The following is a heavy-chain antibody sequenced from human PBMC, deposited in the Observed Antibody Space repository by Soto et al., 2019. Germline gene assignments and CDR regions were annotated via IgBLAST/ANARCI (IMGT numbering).Heavy chain of an antibody. CDR2: IYSSGTT. Sequence: WGTPALTCTVSGGALSGYYWTWIRQPAGKGLEWIGRIYSSGTTKYNPSLQSRVNMSLDTSKNQFSLRLTSVTAADTAVYDCARGQRFTAWFDPWGQGTWVTV. J-gene: IGHJ5*02. V-gene: IGHV4-4*07. D-gene: IGHD3-3*01. CDR3: ARGQRFTAWFDP. CDR1: GGALSGYY.